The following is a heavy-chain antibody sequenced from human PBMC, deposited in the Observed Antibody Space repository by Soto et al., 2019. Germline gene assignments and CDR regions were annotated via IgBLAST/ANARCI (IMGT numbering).Heavy chain of an antibody. CDR3: ARDRADMVTYYHPIFDR. Sequence: EVQLVESGGVLVQPGGSLRLSCAASGFTFSNHWMHWLRQAPGKGLVWVSRIKNDGSSTSYADSVRGRFTISRDNARNTLYLQMNNLRVEDTAMYYCARDRADMVTYYHPIFDRWGQGTLVTVSS. CDR2: IKNDGSST. CDR1: GFTFSNHW. V-gene: IGHV3-74*01. D-gene: IGHD3-22*01. J-gene: IGHJ4*02.